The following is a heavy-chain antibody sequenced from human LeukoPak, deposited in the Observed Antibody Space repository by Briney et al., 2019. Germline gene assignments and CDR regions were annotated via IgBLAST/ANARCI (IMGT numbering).Heavy chain of an antibody. CDR3: ARDSGFSGTQRGEY. D-gene: IGHD3/OR15-3a*01. CDR2: ISSSGSTI. CDR1: GFTFSDYY. V-gene: IGHV3-11*04. Sequence: PGGSLRLSCAASGFTFSDYYMSWIRQAPGKGLEWVSYISSSGSTIYYADSVKGRFAISRDNSKNTLYLQMNSLRAEDTAVYYCARDSGFSGTQRGEYWGQGTLVTVSS. J-gene: IGHJ4*02.